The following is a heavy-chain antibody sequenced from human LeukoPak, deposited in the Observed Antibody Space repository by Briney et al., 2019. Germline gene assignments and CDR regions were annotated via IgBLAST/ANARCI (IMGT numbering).Heavy chain of an antibody. Sequence: PGRSLRPAFAASAFTFSTYEMKWVRQAPGKGLEWLSFISRSGSSIYPADSVKGRFTFSRANAKNSLYLQMNSLRAEDTAVYYCVRGLVVAATPPYSYYGMDVWGKGTTVTVSS. CDR1: AFTFSTYE. V-gene: IGHV3-48*03. J-gene: IGHJ6*04. CDR3: VRGLVVAATPPYSYYGMDV. CDR2: ISRSGSSI. D-gene: IGHD2-15*01.